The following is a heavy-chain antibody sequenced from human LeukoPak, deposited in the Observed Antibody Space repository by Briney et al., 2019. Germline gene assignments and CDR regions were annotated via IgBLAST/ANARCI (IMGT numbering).Heavy chain of an antibody. V-gene: IGHV3-23*01. CDR1: GFPFTSNA. Sequence: GGPLKLSCLVSGFPFTSNAINWVRQAPGKGLEWVSSISGSGGSTYYADSVKGRFTISRDNSKNTLYLQMNSLRAEDTAVYYCATYSSGWFNFDYWGQGTLVTVSS. J-gene: IGHJ4*02. CDR2: ISGSGGST. CDR3: ATYSSGWFNFDY. D-gene: IGHD6-19*01.